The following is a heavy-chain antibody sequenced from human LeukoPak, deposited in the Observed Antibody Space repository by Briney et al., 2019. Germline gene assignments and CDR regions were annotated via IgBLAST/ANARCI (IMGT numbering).Heavy chain of an antibody. CDR3: ARAEYYYDSSTYNYHYHGMDV. CDR2: IYYSGST. Sequence: SQTLSLTCTVSGGSISSGDYYWSWIRQPPGKGLEWIGYIYYSGSTYYNPSLKSRVTISVDTSKNQFSLKLSSVTAADTAVYYCARAEYYYDSSTYNYHYHGMDVWGQGTTVTVSS. CDR1: GGSISSGDYY. J-gene: IGHJ6*02. D-gene: IGHD3-22*01. V-gene: IGHV4-30-4*01.